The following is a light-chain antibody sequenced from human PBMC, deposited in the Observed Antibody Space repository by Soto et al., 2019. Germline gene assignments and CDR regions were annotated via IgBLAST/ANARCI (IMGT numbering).Light chain of an antibody. Sequence: EIVLTQSPATLSVSPGERATLSCRASQSVSSYLAWYQQKPGLAPRLLIYDASSRATGIPDRFSGSGSGTDFTLTISRLEPEDFAVYYCQQYGSSRTTFGQGTRLEIK. CDR2: DAS. V-gene: IGKV3D-20*01. CDR3: QQYGSSRTT. J-gene: IGKJ5*01. CDR1: QSVSSY.